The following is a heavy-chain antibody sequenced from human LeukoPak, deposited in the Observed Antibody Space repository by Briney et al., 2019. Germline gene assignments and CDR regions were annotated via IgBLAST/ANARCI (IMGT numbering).Heavy chain of an antibody. CDR3: ARDKAGTTFSAFDI. CDR2: ISSTSSYI. Sequence: GGSLRLSCVASGFTFSSYSMNWVRQAPGKGLEWVSSISSTSSYIYYADSVKGRFTISRDNAKNSLYLQMNSLRAEDTAVYYCARDKAGTTFSAFDIWGQGTMVTVSS. J-gene: IGHJ3*02. V-gene: IGHV3-21*01. CDR1: GFTFSSYS. D-gene: IGHD1-1*01.